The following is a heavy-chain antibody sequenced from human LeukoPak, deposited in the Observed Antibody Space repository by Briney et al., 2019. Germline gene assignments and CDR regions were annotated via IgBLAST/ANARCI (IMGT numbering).Heavy chain of an antibody. CDR1: GGTFSSYA. Sequence: SVKVSCKASGGTFSSYAISWVRQAPGQGLEWMGGIIPIFGTANYAQKFQGRVTITADESTSTAYMELSSLRSEDTAVYYCARDSLVGAAAGTGYFQHWGQGTLVTVSS. CDR2: IIPIFGTA. J-gene: IGHJ1*01. V-gene: IGHV1-69*13. D-gene: IGHD6-13*01. CDR3: ARDSLVGAAAGTGYFQH.